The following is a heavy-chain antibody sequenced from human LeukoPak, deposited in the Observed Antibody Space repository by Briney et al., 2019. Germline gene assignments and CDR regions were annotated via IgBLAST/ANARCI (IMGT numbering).Heavy chain of an antibody. CDR1: GGTFSSYA. J-gene: IGHJ4*02. V-gene: IGHV1-2*02. Sequence: ASVKVSCKASGGTFSSYAISWVRQAPGQGLEWMGWINPNSGGTNYAQKFQGRVTMTRDTSISTAYMELSRLRSDDTAVYYCARAHAPLGDYGFGYWGQGTLVTVSS. CDR2: INPNSGGT. D-gene: IGHD4-17*01. CDR3: ARAHAPLGDYGFGY.